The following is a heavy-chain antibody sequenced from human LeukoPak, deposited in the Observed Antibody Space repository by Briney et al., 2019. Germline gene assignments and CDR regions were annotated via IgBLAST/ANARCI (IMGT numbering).Heavy chain of an antibody. CDR3: AKDVVGAEGSFEM. CDR2: IYRDGST. CDR1: GFTFRSYG. Sequence: GGSLRLSCAASGFTFRSYGMNWVRQAPGKGLEWVSIIYRDGSTYYSDSVRGRFTVSRDNSQNTLYLQMHSLRTEDTAIYYCAKDVVGAEGSFEMWGQGTMVTVSS. J-gene: IGHJ3*02. D-gene: IGHD1-26*01. V-gene: IGHV3-53*01.